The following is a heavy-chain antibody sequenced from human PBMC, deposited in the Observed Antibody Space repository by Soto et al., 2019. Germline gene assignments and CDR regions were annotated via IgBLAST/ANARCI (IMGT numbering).Heavy chain of an antibody. CDR3: VRKGRQLELEH. CDR1: GFTFDSYG. V-gene: IGHV3-33*01. D-gene: IGHD1-7*01. Sequence: QVQLVESGGGVVQPGTSLRLSCAASGFTFDSYGMHWVRQAPGKGLEWVAVIWYDGSNKYYADSVKGRFTMSRDNSKNTLSLQMNSLRAEDTAIYYCVRKGRQLELEHWGQGTLVTVSS. J-gene: IGHJ1*01. CDR2: IWYDGSNK.